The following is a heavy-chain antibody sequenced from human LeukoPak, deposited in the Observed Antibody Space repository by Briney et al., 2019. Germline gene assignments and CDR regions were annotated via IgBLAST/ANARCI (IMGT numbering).Heavy chain of an antibody. D-gene: IGHD2-8*01. Sequence: PSQTLSLTCTVSGGSISSGGYSWSWIRQHPGRGLEWIGYIYYSGSTYYNPSLKSRVTISVDTSKNQFSLKLSSVTAADTAVYYCARGNIVLMVYAMDLDYWGQGTLVTVSS. CDR2: IYYSGST. CDR1: GGSISSGGYS. J-gene: IGHJ4*02. V-gene: IGHV4-30-4*08. CDR3: ARGNIVLMVYAMDLDY.